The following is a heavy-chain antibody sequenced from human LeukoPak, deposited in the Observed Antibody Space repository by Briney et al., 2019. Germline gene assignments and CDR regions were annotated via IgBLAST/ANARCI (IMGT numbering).Heavy chain of an antibody. J-gene: IGHJ4*02. CDR1: GITFQSLY. V-gene: IGHV3-21*01. Sequence: GSLKPSCSASGITFQSLYMKWVRQGPGEGLEWVSSISSSSSYIYYADSVKGRFTISRDNAKNSLYLQMNSLRAEDTAVYYCARDSQAVGTDFDYWGQGTLVTVSS. CDR3: ARDSQAVGTDFDY. D-gene: IGHD6-13*01. CDR2: ISSSSSYI.